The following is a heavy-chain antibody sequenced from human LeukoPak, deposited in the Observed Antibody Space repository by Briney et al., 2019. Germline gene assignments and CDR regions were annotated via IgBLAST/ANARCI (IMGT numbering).Heavy chain of an antibody. D-gene: IGHD6-19*01. CDR1: GFTVSSNY. V-gene: IGHV3-66*02. CDR3: ARGRRSGWYVYFDY. J-gene: IGHJ4*02. Sequence: GGSLRLSCAASGFTVSSNYMSWVRQAPGKGLEWVSVIYSGGSTYYADSVKGRSTISRDNSKNTLYLQMNSLRAEDTAVYYCARGRRSGWYVYFDYWGQGTLVTVSS. CDR2: IYSGGST.